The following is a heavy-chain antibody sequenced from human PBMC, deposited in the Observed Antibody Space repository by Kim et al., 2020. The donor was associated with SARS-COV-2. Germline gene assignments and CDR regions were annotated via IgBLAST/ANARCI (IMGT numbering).Heavy chain of an antibody. D-gene: IGHD4-4*01. Sequence: SETLSLTCTVSGGSISSSSYYRCWIRQPAGKGLGWIGSNYYSGSTYYTPSLNSRATIFVDTYKNQFFLMLTSATAADTAVYYCAGRSSVTTEALYYYYG. CDR3: AGRSSVTTEALYYYYG. CDR1: GGSISSSSYY. CDR2: NYYSGST. J-gene: IGHJ6*01. V-gene: IGHV4-39*01.